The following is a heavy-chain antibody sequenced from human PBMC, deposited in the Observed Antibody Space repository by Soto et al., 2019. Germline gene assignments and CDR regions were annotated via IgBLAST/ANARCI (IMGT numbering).Heavy chain of an antibody. D-gene: IGHD2-15*01. CDR2: VRSKANNYAT. Sequence: GGAPRLSCAASGVTFSASAMHWGRPASGKRLERVGRVRSKANNYATAYGASVEGRFTISRDDSKNTAYLQMNSLKTEDTAVYFCTRQGGYCGGGSCYAFNDYWGQGTLVTVSS. CDR3: TRQGGYCGGGSCYAFNDY. V-gene: IGHV3-73*01. CDR1: GVTFSASA. J-gene: IGHJ4*02.